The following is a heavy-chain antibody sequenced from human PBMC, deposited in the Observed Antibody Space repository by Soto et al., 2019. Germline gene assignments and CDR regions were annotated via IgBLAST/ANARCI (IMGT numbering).Heavy chain of an antibody. CDR3: ARARGSYYNFDY. J-gene: IGHJ4*02. Sequence: SETLSLTCTVSGGSISSGGYYWSWIRQHPGKGLEWIGYIYYSGSTNYNPSLKSRVTISVDTSKNQFSLKLNSVTAADTALFYCARARGSYYNFDYWGQGTLVTVSS. V-gene: IGHV4-61*08. CDR1: GGSISSGGYY. D-gene: IGHD3-10*01. CDR2: IYYSGST.